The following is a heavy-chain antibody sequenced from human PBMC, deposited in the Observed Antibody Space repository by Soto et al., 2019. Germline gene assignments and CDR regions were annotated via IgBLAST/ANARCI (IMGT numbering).Heavy chain of an antibody. CDR3: ARARDGHNPNWFDL. J-gene: IGHJ5*02. CDR1: GFTVNSNY. D-gene: IGHD2-8*01. Sequence: EVQVVETGGGLIQPGGSVRLSCAVSGFTVNSNYMSWVRQPPGKGPEWVSDIYSGGSTYYADSVKGRFTISRDNSKNTLYLQMNRLRPADTAVYYCARARDGHNPNWFDLWGQGTLVTVSS. V-gene: IGHV3-53*02. CDR2: IYSGGST.